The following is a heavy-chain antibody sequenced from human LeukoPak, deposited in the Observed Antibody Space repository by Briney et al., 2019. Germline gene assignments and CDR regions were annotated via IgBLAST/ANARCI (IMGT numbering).Heavy chain of an antibody. D-gene: IGHD1-14*01. Sequence: PSETLSLTCTVSAGSVSDHSYYWGWIRQPPGKGLESLGRIHQIGSTYYTPSLQSRLTTSFDTSKNPFSLILSSVTAADTALYYCARTTYNGGWRVPIDSWGRGTLVTVSS. V-gene: IGHV4-39*01. J-gene: IGHJ4*02. CDR3: ARTTYNGGWRVPIDS. CDR2: IHQIGST. CDR1: AGSVSDHSYY.